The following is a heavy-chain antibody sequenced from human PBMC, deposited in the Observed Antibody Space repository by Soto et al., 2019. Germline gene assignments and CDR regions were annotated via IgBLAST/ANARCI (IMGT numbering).Heavy chain of an antibody. CDR1: GYTFTGYY. CDR3: ARERGYCISTSCYSLGYGMDV. J-gene: IGHJ6*02. V-gene: IGHV1-2*04. D-gene: IGHD2-2*01. CDR2: INPNSGGT. Sequence: ASVKVSCKASGYTFTGYYMHWVRQAPGQGLEWMGWINPNSGGTNYAQKFQGWVTMTRDTSISTAYMELSRLRSDDKAVYYCARERGYCISTSCYSLGYGMDVWGQGTTVTVSS.